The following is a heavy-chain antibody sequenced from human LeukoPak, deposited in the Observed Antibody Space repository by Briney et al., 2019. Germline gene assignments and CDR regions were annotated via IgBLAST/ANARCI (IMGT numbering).Heavy chain of an antibody. CDR3: ARGRVSVGDASGWSG. D-gene: IGHD6-19*01. V-gene: IGHV1-2*02. J-gene: IGHJ4*02. CDR2: LNPNSGGT. CDR1: GYTFTDYY. Sequence: ASVKVSCKASGYTFTDYYMHWVRQAPGQGLEWMGWLNPNSGGTKYAEKSQGRVTMTRDTSISTAYMELSSLSSDDTAAYYCARGRVSVGDASGWSGWGQGTLVTVSS.